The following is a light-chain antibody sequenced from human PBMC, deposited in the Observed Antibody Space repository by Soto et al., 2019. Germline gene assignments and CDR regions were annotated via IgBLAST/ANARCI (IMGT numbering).Light chain of an antibody. J-gene: IGKJ2*01. CDR1: QSVSSN. V-gene: IGKV3-15*01. Sequence: EIVMTQSPATLSVSPGERATLSCRASQSVSSNLAWYQQKPGQAPRLLIYGASTRATGIPARFSGSGSGTEFTLTISSLQSEDFAVYYCQQYNNWPPRYTFGQRTKLEIE. CDR3: QQYNNWPPRYT. CDR2: GAS.